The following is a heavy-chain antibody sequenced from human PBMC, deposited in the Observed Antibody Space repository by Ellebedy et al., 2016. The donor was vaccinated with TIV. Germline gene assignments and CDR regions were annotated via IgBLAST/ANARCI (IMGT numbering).Heavy chain of an antibody. J-gene: IGHJ4*02. CDR3: ARNPGYHFGYFDF. Sequence: PGGSLRLSCKVSGYSFTSNWISWVRQMPGKGLEWVGRIDPSDSYTSHSPSFQGHVTISADTSISTAYLQWSSLKASDTAMYYCARNPGYHFGYFDFWGQGTLVTVSS. CDR1: GYSFTSNW. V-gene: IGHV5-10-1*01. CDR2: IDPSDSYT. D-gene: IGHD5-12*01.